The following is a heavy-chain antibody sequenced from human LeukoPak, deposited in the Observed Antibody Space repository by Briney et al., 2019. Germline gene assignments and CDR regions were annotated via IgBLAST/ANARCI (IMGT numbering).Heavy chain of an antibody. Sequence: GGSLRLSCAASGSTFSNYEFNWVRQAPGKGLEWVSYISSSGRKIYYADSVKGRFTISRDNAKNSLYLQMNSLRAEDTAVYYCARDLVQLWSKDFWGQGTLVTVSS. CDR3: ARDLVQLWSKDF. CDR2: ISSSGRKI. J-gene: IGHJ4*02. V-gene: IGHV3-48*03. CDR1: GSTFSNYE. D-gene: IGHD5-18*01.